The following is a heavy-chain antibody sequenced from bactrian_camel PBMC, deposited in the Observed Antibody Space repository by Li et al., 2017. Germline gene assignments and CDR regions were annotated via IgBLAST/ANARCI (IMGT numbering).Heavy chain of an antibody. CDR3: AYGSLWLPY. CDR1: GYASVRKC. CDR2: FRTGSTTT. J-gene: IGHJ4*01. D-gene: IGHD6*01. V-gene: IGHV3S32*01. Sequence: VQLVESGGGSVQAGGSLRLSCAASGYASVRKCMGWFRQAPGKEREGVAAFRTGSTTTYYADSVKGRFTISLDNAKNTVYLQMNSLKPEDTATYYCAYGSLWLPYWGQGTQVTVS.